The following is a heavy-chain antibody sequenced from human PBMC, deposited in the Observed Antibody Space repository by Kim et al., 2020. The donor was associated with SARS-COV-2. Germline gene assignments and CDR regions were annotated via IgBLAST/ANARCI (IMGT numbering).Heavy chain of an antibody. CDR1: GGSFSGYY. D-gene: IGHD3-10*01. CDR2: INHSGST. Sequence: SETLSLTCAVYGGSFSGYYWSWIRQPPGKGLEWIGEINHSGSTNYNPSLKSRVTISVDTSKNQFSLKLSSVTAADTAVYYCASWFGAFPAFRYYYYYGM. V-gene: IGHV4-34*01. J-gene: IGHJ6*01. CDR3: ASWFGAFPAFRYYYYYGM.